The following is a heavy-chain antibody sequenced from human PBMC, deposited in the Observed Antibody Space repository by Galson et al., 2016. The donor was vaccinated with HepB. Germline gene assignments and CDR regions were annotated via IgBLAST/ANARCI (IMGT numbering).Heavy chain of an antibody. D-gene: IGHD3-3*01. J-gene: IGHJ4*02. CDR1: GLSFHTYS. CDR2: ISSSSSYL. Sequence: SLRLSCAASGLSFHTYSMNWVRQAPGKGLGWVSSISSSSSYLYYADSVKGRFSISRDNAKKSLFLQMNSLRVEDTAVYYCATVPILGAVARYLDYWGQGTLVTVSS. CDR3: ATVPILGAVARYLDY. V-gene: IGHV3-21*01.